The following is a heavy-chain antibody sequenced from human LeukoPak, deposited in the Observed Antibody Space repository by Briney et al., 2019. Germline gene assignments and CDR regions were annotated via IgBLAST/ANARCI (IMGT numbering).Heavy chain of an antibody. J-gene: IGHJ4*02. V-gene: IGHV1-18*01. CDR1: GYTFTSYG. Sequence: ASVKVSCKASGYTFTSYGISWARQAPGQGLEWMGWISAYNGNTNYAQKLQGRVTMTTDTSTSTAYMELRSLRSDDTAVYYCARDRPFYDILTGYYTSDYWGQGTLVTVSS. D-gene: IGHD3-9*01. CDR2: ISAYNGNT. CDR3: ARDRPFYDILTGYYTSDY.